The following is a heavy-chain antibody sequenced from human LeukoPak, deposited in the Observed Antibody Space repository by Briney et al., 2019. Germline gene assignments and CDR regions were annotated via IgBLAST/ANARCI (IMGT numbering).Heavy chain of an antibody. CDR1: GGSISSYY. CDR2: IYYSGST. V-gene: IGHV4-59*01. D-gene: IGHD2-2*01. Sequence: PSETLSLTCTVSGGSISSYYWSWIRQPPGKGLEWIGYIYYSGSTNYNPSLKSRVTISVDTSKNQFSLKLSSVTAADTAVYYCARDLGPYCSSTSCYDAFDIWGQGTMVTVSS. CDR3: ARDLGPYCSSTSCYDAFDI. J-gene: IGHJ3*02.